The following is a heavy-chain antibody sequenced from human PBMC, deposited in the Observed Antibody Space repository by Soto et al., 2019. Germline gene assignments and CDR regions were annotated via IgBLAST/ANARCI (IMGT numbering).Heavy chain of an antibody. D-gene: IGHD5-12*01. J-gene: IGHJ3*02. CDR3: ARILSSGYDLAYAFDI. CDR2: ISPTGAYI. CDR1: GFTFSSHN. V-gene: IGHV3-21*01. Sequence: GALRLSCAASGFTFSSHNMNWVRQAPGKGLEWVSCISPTGAYIYYGDSVQGRFTISRDNAKNSLYLQMNSLRSEDTAVYYCARILSSGYDLAYAFDIWGQGTMVTVSS.